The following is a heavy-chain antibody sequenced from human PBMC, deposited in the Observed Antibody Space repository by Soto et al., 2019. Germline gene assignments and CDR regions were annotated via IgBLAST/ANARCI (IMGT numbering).Heavy chain of an antibody. CDR1: GYSFTSYW. D-gene: IGHD6-6*01. V-gene: IGHV5-10-1*01. CDR3: ARHLHSSYYYYGMDV. CDR2: IDPSDSYT. J-gene: IGHJ6*02. Sequence: GESLKISCKGSGYSFTSYWISWVRQMPGKGLEWMGRIDPSDSYTNYSPSFQGHVTISADKSISTAYLQWSSLKASDTAMNYCARHLHSSYYYYGMDVWGQGTTVTVSS.